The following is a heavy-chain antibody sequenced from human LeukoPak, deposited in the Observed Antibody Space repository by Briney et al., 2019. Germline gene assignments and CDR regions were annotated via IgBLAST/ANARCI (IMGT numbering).Heavy chain of an antibody. J-gene: IGHJ5*02. CDR2: ISSSSIFI. CDR3: ARGPSPYDSSGHNWFDP. D-gene: IGHD3-22*01. Sequence: GGSLRLSCAASGFTFSSYEMNWVRQAPGKGLEWVSSISSSSIFIFYADSVKGRFTISRDNAKNSLYLHMNSLRAEDTAVYYCARGPSPYDSSGHNWFDPWGQGALVTVSS. CDR1: GFTFSSYE. V-gene: IGHV3-21*01.